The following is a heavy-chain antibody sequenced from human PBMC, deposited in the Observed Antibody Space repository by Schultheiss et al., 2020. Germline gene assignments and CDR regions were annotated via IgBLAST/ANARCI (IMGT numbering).Heavy chain of an antibody. Sequence: GGSLRLSCAASGFTFSSYAMHWVRQAPGKGLEYVSAISSNGGSTYYANSVKGRFTISRDNSKNTLYLQMGSLGAEDMAVYYCARIYGNSFDYWGQGTLVTVSS. D-gene: IGHD3-10*01. CDR3: ARIYGNSFDY. V-gene: IGHV3-64*01. CDR1: GFTFSSYA. CDR2: ISSNGGST. J-gene: IGHJ4*02.